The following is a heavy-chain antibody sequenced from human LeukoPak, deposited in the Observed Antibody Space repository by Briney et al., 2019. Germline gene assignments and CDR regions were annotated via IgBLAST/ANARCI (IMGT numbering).Heavy chain of an antibody. Sequence: SVKVSCNASGCTFSSYAISWVRQAPGQGLEWMGGFSGIVGRANYAQSFQGRVTITADKSTNTAHMQMSSLRAEDTAVYYCGKNRQPCLGNDFISFYPWGDRTLLTVSS. V-gene: IGHV1-69*06. CDR1: GCTFSSYA. J-gene: IGHJ5*02. D-gene: IGHD1-1*01. CDR2: FSGIVGRA. CDR3: GKNRQPCLGNDFISFYP.